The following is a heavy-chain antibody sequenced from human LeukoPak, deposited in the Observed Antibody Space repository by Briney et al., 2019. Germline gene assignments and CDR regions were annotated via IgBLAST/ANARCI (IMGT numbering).Heavy chain of an antibody. CDR3: AKPLHDYGDSYFDY. CDR1: GFTFSIYA. CDR2: IGGRGGKT. J-gene: IGHJ4*02. Sequence: GGSLRLSCAASGFTFSIYAMTWVRQAPGKGLEWVSAIGGRGGKTYYAGSVNGRFTISRDNSKNTLYLQMNSLRAEDTAVYYCAKPLHDYGDSYFDYWGQGTLDTVSS. D-gene: IGHD4-17*01. V-gene: IGHV3-23*01.